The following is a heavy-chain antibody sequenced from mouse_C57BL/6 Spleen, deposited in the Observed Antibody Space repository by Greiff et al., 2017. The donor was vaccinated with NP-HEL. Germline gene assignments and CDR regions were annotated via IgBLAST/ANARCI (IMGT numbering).Heavy chain of an antibody. CDR2: IYPGDGDT. Sequence: QVQLQQSGPELVKPGASVKISCKASGYAFSSSWMNWVKQRPGKGLEWIGRIYPGDGDTNYNGKFKGKATLTADKSSSTAYMQLSSLTSEDSAVYYCARGGIYKYYFDYWGQGTTLTVSS. V-gene: IGHV1-82*01. D-gene: IGHD2-1*01. CDR3: ARGGIYKYYFDY. J-gene: IGHJ2*01. CDR1: GYAFSSSW.